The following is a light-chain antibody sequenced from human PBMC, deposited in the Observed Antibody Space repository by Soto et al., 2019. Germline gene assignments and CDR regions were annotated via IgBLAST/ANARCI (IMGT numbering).Light chain of an antibody. CDR1: SSNFGAGYD. Sequence: QSVLTQPPSVSGAPGQRATISCTGSSSNFGAGYDVHWYQQLPGTAPKLLIYGDSNRPSGVPDRFSGSKSGTSASLAITGLQAEDEADYYCQSYDSSLSAVVFGGGTKLTVL. V-gene: IGLV1-40*01. CDR2: GDS. CDR3: QSYDSSLSAVV. J-gene: IGLJ2*01.